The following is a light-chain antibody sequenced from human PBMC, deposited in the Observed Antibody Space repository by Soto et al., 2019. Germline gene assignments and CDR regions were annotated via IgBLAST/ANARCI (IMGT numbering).Light chain of an antibody. Sequence: SYELTQPPSVSVSPGQTASIPCSGDKLGDKYASWYQQRPGQSPVVVIYEDNKRPSGIPERSSGSNSGNTATLTISGTQATDEADYYCQAWDSSTHYVFGTGTKVTVL. CDR1: KLGDKY. J-gene: IGLJ1*01. CDR2: EDN. V-gene: IGLV3-1*01. CDR3: QAWDSSTHYV.